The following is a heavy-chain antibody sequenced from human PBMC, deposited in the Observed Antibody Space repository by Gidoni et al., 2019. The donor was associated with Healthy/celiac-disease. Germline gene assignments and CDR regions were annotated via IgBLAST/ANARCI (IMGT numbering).Heavy chain of an antibody. CDR3: AGFIAAAGTNYYYYGMDV. CDR1: GYSFTSYW. D-gene: IGHD6-13*01. CDR2: IDPSDSYT. V-gene: IGHV5-10-1*03. J-gene: IGHJ6*02. Sequence: EVQLVQSGAEVKKPGESLRISCKGSGYSFTSYWISWVRQMPGKGLEWMGRIDPSDSYTNYSPSFQGHVTISADKSISTAYLQWSSLKASDTAMYYCAGFIAAAGTNYYYYGMDVWGQGTTVTVSS.